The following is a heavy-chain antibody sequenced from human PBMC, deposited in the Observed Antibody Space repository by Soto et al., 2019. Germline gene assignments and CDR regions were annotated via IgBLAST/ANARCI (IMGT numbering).Heavy chain of an antibody. Sequence: PGGSLRLSCAASGFTLSRYSMTWVRQAPGKGLEWVSAISGSGGTTYYADSVKGRFTISRDNSKNTLYLQMNSLRAEGTAVYYCATPVTRLIAFDLWGQAIIVTVS. CDR1: GFTLSRYS. CDR2: ISGSGGTT. CDR3: ATPVTRLIAFDL. J-gene: IGHJ3*01. V-gene: IGHV3-23*01. D-gene: IGHD4-17*01.